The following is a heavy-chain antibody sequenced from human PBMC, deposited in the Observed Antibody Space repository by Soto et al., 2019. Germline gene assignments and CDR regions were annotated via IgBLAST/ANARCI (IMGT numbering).Heavy chain of an antibody. J-gene: IGHJ4*02. V-gene: IGHV4-30-2*01. CDR3: ARVYYDSSGYSPYYFDY. CDR2: IYHSGGT. Sequence: SETLSLTCAVSGGSISSGGYSWSWIRQPPGKGLEWIGYIYHSGGTYYNPSLKSRVTISVDRSKNQFSLKLSSVTAADTAVYYCARVYYDSSGYSPYYFDYWGQGTLVTVSS. D-gene: IGHD3-22*01. CDR1: GGSISSGGYS.